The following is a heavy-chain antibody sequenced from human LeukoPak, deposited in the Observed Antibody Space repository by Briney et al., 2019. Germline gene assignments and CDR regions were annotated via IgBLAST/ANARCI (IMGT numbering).Heavy chain of an antibody. D-gene: IGHD1-1*01. CDR3: GRDPTYRNYFDS. Sequence: PGGSLRLSCAASGFTFSDYYMSWIRQAPGKGLEWVSYISSSGSTIYYADSVKGRFTISRDNAKNSLYLQMNSLTSDDTAVYYCGRDPTYRNYFDSWGQGTLVTVSS. J-gene: IGHJ4*02. V-gene: IGHV3-11*01. CDR2: ISSSGSTI. CDR1: GFTFSDYY.